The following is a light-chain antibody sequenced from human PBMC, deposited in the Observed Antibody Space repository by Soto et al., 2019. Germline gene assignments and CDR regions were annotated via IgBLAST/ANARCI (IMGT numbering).Light chain of an antibody. V-gene: IGLV2-8*01. CDR1: SSDVAGYNY. CDR2: EVI. Sequence: QSVLTQPPSASGSPGQSVTISCTGTSSDVAGYNYVSWYQQHPGKAPKLMIYEVIKRPSGVPDRFSGSKSGNTASLTVSGLQAEYEADYYCSSYAGSLYVFGTGTKLTVL. CDR3: SSYAGSLYV. J-gene: IGLJ1*01.